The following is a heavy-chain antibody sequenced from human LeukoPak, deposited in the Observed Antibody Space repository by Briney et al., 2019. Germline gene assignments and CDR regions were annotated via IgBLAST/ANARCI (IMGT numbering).Heavy chain of an antibody. Sequence: SETLSLTCTVSGGSISSNYWNWIRQHPGKGLEWIGYIYYSGSTYYNPSLKSRVTISVDTSKNQFSLKLSSVTAADTAVYYCASNDYGDYVLDYWGQGTLVTVSS. CDR1: GGSISSNY. V-gene: IGHV4-59*06. CDR2: IYYSGST. J-gene: IGHJ4*01. D-gene: IGHD4-17*01. CDR3: ASNDYGDYVLDY.